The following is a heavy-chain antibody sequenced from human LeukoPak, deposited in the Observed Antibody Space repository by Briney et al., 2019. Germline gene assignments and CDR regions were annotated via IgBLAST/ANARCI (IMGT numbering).Heavy chain of an antibody. D-gene: IGHD3-16*01. CDR3: ARAYEYGWFDP. Sequence: ASVKVSCKASGYTFTDYLLHWLRQAPGQGLEWMGWINPKTGATNYAQSFQGRVTMTRDTSITTGNMELNRLTSDDTAVYYCARAYEYGWFDPWGQGTLVTVSS. CDR2: INPKTGAT. CDR1: GYTFTDYL. J-gene: IGHJ5*02. V-gene: IGHV1-2*02.